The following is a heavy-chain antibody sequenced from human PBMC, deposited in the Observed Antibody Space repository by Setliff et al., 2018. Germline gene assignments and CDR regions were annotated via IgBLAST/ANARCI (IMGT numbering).Heavy chain of an antibody. V-gene: IGHV3-21*01. CDR1: GFTFSSYA. D-gene: IGHD3-22*01. Sequence: GGSLRLSCAASGFTFSSYAMSWVRQAPGKGLEWVSSISDSSFHIYYADSVKGRFTISRDNAKNSLFLQMNNLRAEDTAVYYCARLAGTMTIYGYYHYYMDVWGKGTTVTVSS. CDR3: ARLAGTMTIYGYYHYYMDV. CDR2: ISDSSFHI. J-gene: IGHJ6*03.